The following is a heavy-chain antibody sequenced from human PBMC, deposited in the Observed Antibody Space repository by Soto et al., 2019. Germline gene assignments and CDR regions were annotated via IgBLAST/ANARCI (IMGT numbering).Heavy chain of an antibody. CDR1: GFTFSDFG. V-gene: IGHV3-30*19. CDR2: XSXXGXXX. CDR3: ASPREGQWLVFDH. J-gene: IGHJ4*02. Sequence: GGSLRLSCVVSGFTFSDFGIHWVRQSPGEGLAXVAXXSXXGXXXXXSXXVKGRFTISRDDSKNTVFLQMNSLKVEETAAYFCASPREGQWLVFDHWGQRTLVTVS. D-gene: IGHD6-19*01.